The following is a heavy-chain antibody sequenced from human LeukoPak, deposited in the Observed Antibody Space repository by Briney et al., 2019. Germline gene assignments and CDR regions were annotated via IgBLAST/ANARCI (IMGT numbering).Heavy chain of an antibody. CDR2: IYSGGST. Sequence: GGSLRLSCAASGFTVSSNYMSWVRQAPGKGLEWVSVIYSGGSTYYADSVKGRFTISRDNSKNTLYLQMNSLRAEDTAVYYCARESVVMTRVNAFDIWGQGTMVTVSS. CDR1: GFTVSSNY. CDR3: ARESVVMTRVNAFDI. J-gene: IGHJ3*02. D-gene: IGHD2-21*02. V-gene: IGHV3-53*01.